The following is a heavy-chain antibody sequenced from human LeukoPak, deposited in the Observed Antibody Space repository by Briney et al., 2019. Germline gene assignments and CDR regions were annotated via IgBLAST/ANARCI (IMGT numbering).Heavy chain of an antibody. D-gene: IGHD2-8*01. J-gene: IGHJ5*02. V-gene: IGHV3-23*01. Sequence: GGSLRLSCAASGFTFSSYAMSWVRQATGKGLEWVSAISGSGGSTYYADSVKGRFTISRDNSKNTLYLQMNSLRAEDTAVYYCASQRKYCTNGVCYGWFDPWGQGTLVTVSS. CDR2: ISGSGGST. CDR1: GFTFSSYA. CDR3: ASQRKYCTNGVCYGWFDP.